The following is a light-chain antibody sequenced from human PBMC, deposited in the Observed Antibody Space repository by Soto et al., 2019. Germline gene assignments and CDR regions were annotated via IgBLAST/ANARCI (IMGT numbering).Light chain of an antibody. CDR1: QSVSSY. CDR2: GAS. V-gene: IGKV3-20*01. J-gene: IGKJ1*01. Sequence: EIVLTLSPATLSLSPWERATLSCRASQSVSSYLAWYQQRPGQAPRLLIYGASTRATDIPDRCSGSGSGTDFTLTISRLEPDDFAVYYCLKYYNSPTFGQGTKVDI. CDR3: LKYYNSPT.